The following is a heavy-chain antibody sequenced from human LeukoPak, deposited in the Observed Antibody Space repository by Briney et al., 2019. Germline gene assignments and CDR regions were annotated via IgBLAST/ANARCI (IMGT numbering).Heavy chain of an antibody. J-gene: IGHJ4*02. CDR2: ISGSGGST. D-gene: IGHD5-12*01. CDR1: GFTFSSYG. CDR3: AKMGHRSKKWPFDY. V-gene: IGHV3-23*01. Sequence: GGSLRLSCAASGFTFSSYGMSWVRQAPGKGLEWVAAISGSGGSTYYADSVKGRFTISRDNSKNTLYLQMNSLRAEDTAVYYCAKMGHRSKKWPFDYWGQGTLVTVSS.